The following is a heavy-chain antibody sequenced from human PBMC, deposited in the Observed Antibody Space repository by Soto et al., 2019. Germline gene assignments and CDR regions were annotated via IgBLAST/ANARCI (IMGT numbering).Heavy chain of an antibody. CDR3: ARALGQLGARYYYAMDV. Sequence: PGGSLRLSCAASGFTFNSYSMNWVRQAPGEGLQWVSYISGSSSTIYYADSVKGRFTISRDNAKNSLYLQMNSLRDDDTAVYYCARALGQLGARYYYAMDVWGQGTTVTVSS. V-gene: IGHV3-48*02. D-gene: IGHD6-6*01. CDR2: ISGSSSTI. J-gene: IGHJ6*02. CDR1: GFTFNSYS.